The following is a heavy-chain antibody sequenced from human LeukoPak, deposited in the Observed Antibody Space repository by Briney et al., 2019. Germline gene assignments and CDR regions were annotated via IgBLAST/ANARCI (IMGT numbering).Heavy chain of an antibody. CDR1: GFAFISYS. CDR2: VSTSSTTI. Sequence: GGSLRLSCAASGFAFISYSMNWVRQPPGKGLEWVSYVSTSSTTIYYADSVKGRFTVSRDNAKNSLYLQMNSLRAEDTAVYYCARTDGFDIWGQGTMVTASS. V-gene: IGHV3-48*01. J-gene: IGHJ3*02. CDR3: ARTDGFDI.